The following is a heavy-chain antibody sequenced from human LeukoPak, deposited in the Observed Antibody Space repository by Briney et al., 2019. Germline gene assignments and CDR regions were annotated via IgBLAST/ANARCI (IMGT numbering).Heavy chain of an antibody. V-gene: IGHV1-2*02. CDR2: INPNSGGT. CDR3: ARDVTYYYDSSGYYYLDY. CDR1: GYTFTGYY. J-gene: IGHJ4*02. Sequence: GASVKVSCKASGYTFTGYYMHWVRQAPGQGLEWMGWINPNSGGTNYAQKFQGRVTMTRDTSISTAYMELSRLRSDDTAVYYCARDVTYYYDSSGYYYLDYWGQGTLVTVSS. D-gene: IGHD3-22*01.